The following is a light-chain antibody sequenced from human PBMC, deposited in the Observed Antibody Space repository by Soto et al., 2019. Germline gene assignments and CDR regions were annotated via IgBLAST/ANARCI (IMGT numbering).Light chain of an antibody. CDR3: QQRSNWPPYT. CDR2: DAS. J-gene: IGKJ2*01. Sequence: EIVLTQSPATLSLSPGERATLSCRASQSVSSYLAWYQQKPGQAPRLLISDASNRATGIPARFSGSGSGAGFTLTISGLEPEYLAVYYCQQRSNWPPYTFGQGTKLEIK. V-gene: IGKV3-11*01. CDR1: QSVSSY.